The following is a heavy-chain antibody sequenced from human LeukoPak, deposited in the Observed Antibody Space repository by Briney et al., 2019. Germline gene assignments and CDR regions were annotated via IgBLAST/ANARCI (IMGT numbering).Heavy chain of an antibody. CDR2: ILSDSGTTI. J-gene: IGHJ3*01. CDR1: GFTFSSYT. V-gene: IGHV3-48*04. CDR3: VRGTSHPV. Sequence: QPGGSLRLSCAASGFTFSSYTMNWVRQAPGKGLEWISSILSDSGTTIHYADSVKGRFIISRDDAKNSLYLQMNSLRVEDTAVYYCVRGTSHPVWGQGTTVTVSS. D-gene: IGHD1-14*01.